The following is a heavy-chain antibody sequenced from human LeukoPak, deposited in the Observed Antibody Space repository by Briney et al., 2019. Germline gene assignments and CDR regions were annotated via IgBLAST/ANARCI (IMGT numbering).Heavy chain of an antibody. D-gene: IGHD2-15*01. Sequence: PLETLSLTCAVYGGSFSGYYWSWIRQPPGKGLEWIGEINHSGSTNYNPSLKSRVTISVDTSKNQFSLKLSSVTAADTAVYYCARFCSGGSCPPSWGQGTLVTVSS. J-gene: IGHJ4*02. V-gene: IGHV4-34*01. CDR2: INHSGST. CDR3: ARFCSGGSCPPS. CDR1: GGSFSGYY.